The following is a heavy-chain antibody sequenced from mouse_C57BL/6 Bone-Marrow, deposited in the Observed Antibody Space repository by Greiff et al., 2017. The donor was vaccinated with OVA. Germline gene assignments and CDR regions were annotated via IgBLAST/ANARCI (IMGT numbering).Heavy chain of an antibody. V-gene: IGHV1-61*01. CDR3: ARGYGSSYYFDC. D-gene: IGHD1-1*01. CDR2: IYPSDSET. CDR1: GYTFTSYW. J-gene: IGHJ2*01. Sequence: QVQLQQPGAELVRPGSSVKLSCKASGYTFTSYWMDWVKQRPGQGLEWIGNIYPSDSETHYNQKFKDKATLTVDKSSSTAYMQLSSLTSEDSAVXYCARGYGSSYYFDCWGQGTTLPVSS.